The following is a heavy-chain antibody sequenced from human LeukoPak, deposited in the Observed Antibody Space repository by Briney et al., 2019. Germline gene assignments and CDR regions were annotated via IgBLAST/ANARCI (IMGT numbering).Heavy chain of an antibody. D-gene: IGHD2-15*01. CDR2: INTNTGNP. CDR1: GYTFTSYA. Sequence: ASVKVSCKASGYTFTSYAMNWVRQAPGQGLEWMGWINTNTGNPTYAQGFTGRFVFSLDTSVSTAYLEISSLKAEDTAVYDCARAAYCSDSTCYSRDWGQGTLVTVSS. CDR3: ARAAYCSDSTCYSRD. J-gene: IGHJ4*02. V-gene: IGHV7-4-1*02.